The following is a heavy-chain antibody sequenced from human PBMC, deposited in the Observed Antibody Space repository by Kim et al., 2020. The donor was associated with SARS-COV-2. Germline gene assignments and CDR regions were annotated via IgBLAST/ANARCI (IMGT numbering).Heavy chain of an antibody. J-gene: IGHJ4*02. CDR2: IKQDGSEK. Sequence: GGSLRLSCAASGFTFSSYWMNWVRQAPGKGLEWVANIKQDGSEKYYVDSVKGRFTISRDNAKNSLYLQMNSLRAEDTAVYYCARGYYDFWSGYLNCFDYWGQGTLVTVSS. CDR3: ARGYYDFWSGYLNCFDY. V-gene: IGHV3-7*04. D-gene: IGHD3-3*01. CDR1: GFTFSSYW.